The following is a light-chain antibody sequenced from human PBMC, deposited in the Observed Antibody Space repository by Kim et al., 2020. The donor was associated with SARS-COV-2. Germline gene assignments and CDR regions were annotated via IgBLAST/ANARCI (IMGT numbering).Light chain of an antibody. J-gene: IGKJ3*01. V-gene: IGKV2-30*01. Sequence: PTSNSCRSSQSVVYSDGNIYLKCFNQRPGRSPRRLIYKVSNRDTGVPDKVSGRGSGTDFSLQTSRVETEEVGVYYCMQSTHWTFTFGPGTKVDIK. CDR3: MQSTHWTFT. CDR2: KVS. CDR1: QSVVYSDGNIY.